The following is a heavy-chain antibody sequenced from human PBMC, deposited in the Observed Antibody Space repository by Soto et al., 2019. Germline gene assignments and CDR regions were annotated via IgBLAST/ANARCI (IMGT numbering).Heavy chain of an antibody. CDR2: ISGSGGST. J-gene: IGHJ4*02. D-gene: IGHD2-15*01. Sequence: GGSLRLSCAASGFTFSSYAMSWVRQAPGKGLEWVSAISGSGGSTYYADSVKGRFTISRDNSKNTLYLQMNSLRAEDTAVYYCATTEKVVGLVVAATAVDYWGQGTLVTVSS. CDR1: GFTFSSYA. CDR3: ATTEKVVGLVVAATAVDY. V-gene: IGHV3-23*01.